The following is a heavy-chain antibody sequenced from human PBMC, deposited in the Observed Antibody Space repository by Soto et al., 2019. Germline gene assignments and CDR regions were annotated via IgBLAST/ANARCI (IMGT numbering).Heavy chain of an antibody. CDR3: AKALTFLGPDCAFDI. D-gene: IGHD2-21*01. CDR1: GFTFSSYG. J-gene: IGHJ3*02. V-gene: IGHV3-30*18. Sequence: GGSLRLSCAASGFTFSSYGMHWVRQAPGKGLEWVAVISYDGSNKYYADSVKGRFTISRDNSKNTLYLQMNSLRAEDTAVYYCAKALTFLGPDCAFDIWGQGTMVTVSS. CDR2: ISYDGSNK.